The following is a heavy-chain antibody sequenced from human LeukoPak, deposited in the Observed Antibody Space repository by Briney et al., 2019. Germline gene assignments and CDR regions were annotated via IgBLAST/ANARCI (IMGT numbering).Heavy chain of an antibody. J-gene: IGHJ6*02. V-gene: IGHV4-34*01. CDR3: SRVTMVRGVIMKYYYGMDV. CDR1: GGSFSGYY. D-gene: IGHD3-10*01. CDR2: INHSGST. Sequence: SETLSLTCAVYGGSFSGYYWSWIRQPPGKGLEWIGEINHSGSTNYNPSLKSRVTISVDTSKNQFSLKLSSVTAADTAVYYCSRVTMVRGVIMKYYYGMDVWGQGTTVTVSS.